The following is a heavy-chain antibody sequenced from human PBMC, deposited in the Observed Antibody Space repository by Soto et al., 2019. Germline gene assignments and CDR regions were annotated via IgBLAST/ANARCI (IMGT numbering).Heavy chain of an antibody. J-gene: IGHJ4*02. D-gene: IGHD6-19*01. CDR1: GFTFSNYA. CDR3: AKEGTSGLYYFDY. Sequence: PGASLRLSCAASGFTFSNYAISWVRQAPGKGLEWVSIISGSGDSPYYADSVKGRFTISRDNSRNTLYLQMNSLRAGDSAKYYCAKEGTSGLYYFDYWGPGTLVTVSS. V-gene: IGHV3-23*01. CDR2: ISGSGDSP.